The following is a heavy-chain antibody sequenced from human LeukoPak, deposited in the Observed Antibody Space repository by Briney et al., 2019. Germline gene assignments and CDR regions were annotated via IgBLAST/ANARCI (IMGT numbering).Heavy chain of an antibody. Sequence: GGSLRLSCAASGFAFSSYAMSWVRQAPGKGLEWVSAISGSGGSTYYADSVKGRFTISRDNSKNTLYLQMNSLRAEDTAVYYCAKAKPVTLEWLLAWFDPWGQGTVVTVSS. J-gene: IGHJ5*02. CDR3: AKAKPVTLEWLLAWFDP. CDR2: ISGSGGST. V-gene: IGHV3-23*01. CDR1: GFAFSSYA. D-gene: IGHD3-3*01.